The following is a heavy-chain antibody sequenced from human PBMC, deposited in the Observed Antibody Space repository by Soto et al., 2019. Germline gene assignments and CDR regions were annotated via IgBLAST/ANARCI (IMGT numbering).Heavy chain of an antibody. Sequence: SETLSLTCAVYGGSFSGYYWSWIRQPPGKGLEWIGEINHSGSTNYNPSLKSRVTISVDTSKNQLSLKLSSVTAADTAGYYCARFGAGGSSSCFDYWGQGTLVTVSS. D-gene: IGHD6-13*01. CDR3: ARFGAGGSSSCFDY. CDR1: GGSFSGYY. J-gene: IGHJ4*02. CDR2: INHSGST. V-gene: IGHV4-34*01.